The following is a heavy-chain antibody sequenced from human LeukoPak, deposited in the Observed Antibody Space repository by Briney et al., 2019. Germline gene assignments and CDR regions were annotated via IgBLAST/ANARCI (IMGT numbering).Heavy chain of an antibody. V-gene: IGHV1-24*01. CDR1: GYTFTGYY. Sequence: ASVKVSCKASGYTFTGYYMHWVRQAPGKGLEWMGGFDPENDERIYAQKFRDRFTMTEDTSTDTAYMELSSLTSEDTAFYYCATEMTSIVLDSWGQGTLVTVSS. D-gene: IGHD5-24*01. CDR2: FDPENDER. CDR3: ATEMTSIVLDS. J-gene: IGHJ4*02.